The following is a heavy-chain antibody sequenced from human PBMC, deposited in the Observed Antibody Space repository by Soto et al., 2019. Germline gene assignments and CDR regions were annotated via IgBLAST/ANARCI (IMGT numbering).Heavy chain of an antibody. J-gene: IGHJ6*03. CDR3: PRVRQLVGYFYYYMDV. V-gene: IGHV1-18*01. CDR2: ISAYNGDT. D-gene: IGHD6-6*01. CDR1: GYTFTNYG. Sequence: QVQLLQSGAEVKKPGASVKVSCKASGYTFTNYGITWVRQAPGQGLEWKGWISAYNGDTHYTQRLQGRVTMTTDTSTSTAYMELRGLRSDDTAVYYCPRVRQLVGYFYYYMDVWGKGTTVTVSS.